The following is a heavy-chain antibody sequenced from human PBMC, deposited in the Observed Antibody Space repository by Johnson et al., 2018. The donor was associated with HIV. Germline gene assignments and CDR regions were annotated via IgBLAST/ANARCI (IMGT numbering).Heavy chain of an antibody. Sequence: QLVESGGGVVQPGGSLRLSFAASGFTFTTYGLHWFRHAPGKGLAWVAFIRSYVSTAYYADSVKGRFTISRDNAKNSLYLQMNSLRAEDTAVYYCARGGGGDAFDIGGQGTVVAVSS. CDR3: ARGGGGDAFDI. V-gene: IGHV3-30*02. CDR1: GFTFTTYG. J-gene: IGHJ3*02. CDR2: IRSYVSTA. D-gene: IGHD3-16*01.